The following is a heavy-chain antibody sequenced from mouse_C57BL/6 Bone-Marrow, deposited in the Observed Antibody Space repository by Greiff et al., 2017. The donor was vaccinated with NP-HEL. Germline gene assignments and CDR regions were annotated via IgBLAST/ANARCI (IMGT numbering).Heavy chain of an antibody. Sequence: EVKVVESGGGLVKPGGSLKLSCAASGFTFSSYTMSWVRQTPEKRLEWVATISGGGGNTYYPDSVKGRVTIARDKAKNTLYLQMCSLSSEDTALYYCARGYGNYEAYWGQGTLVTVSA. V-gene: IGHV5-9*01. D-gene: IGHD2-10*02. CDR2: ISGGGGNT. J-gene: IGHJ3*01. CDR3: ARGYGNYEAY. CDR1: GFTFSSYT.